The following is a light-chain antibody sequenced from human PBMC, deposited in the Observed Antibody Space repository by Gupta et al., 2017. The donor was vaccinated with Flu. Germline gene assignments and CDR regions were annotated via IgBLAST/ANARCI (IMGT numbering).Light chain of an antibody. CDR2: NDS. Sequence: AQTDRTTCTGYTVRNKNAYWYHQKPGQAPLLLIYNDSGRRSAIPERFSGSTSGTTVTLTTTGVQAEEAADYYCHSSDTSGTYWVFGGGTKLTVL. CDR3: HSSDTSGTYWV. V-gene: IGLV3-25*01. CDR1: TVRNKN. J-gene: IGLJ3*02.